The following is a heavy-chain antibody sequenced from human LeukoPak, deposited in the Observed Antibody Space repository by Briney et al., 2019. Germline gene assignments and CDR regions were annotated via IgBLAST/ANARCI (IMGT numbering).Heavy chain of an antibody. V-gene: IGHV3-30-3*01. CDR2: ISYDGSNK. CDR3: ARELEQILDY. CDR1: GFTFSSYA. Sequence: PGGSLRLSCAASGFTFSSYAMHWVRQAPGKGLEWVAVISYDGSNKYYADSVKGRFTISRDNSKNTLYLQMNSLRAEDTAVYYCARELEQILDYWGQGTLVTASS. D-gene: IGHD1/OR15-1a*01. J-gene: IGHJ4*02.